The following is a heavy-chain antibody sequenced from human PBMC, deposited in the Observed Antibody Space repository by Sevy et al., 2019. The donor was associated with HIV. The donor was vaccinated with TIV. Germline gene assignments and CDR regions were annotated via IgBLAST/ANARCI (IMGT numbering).Heavy chain of an antibody. CDR1: GFTFSNAW. V-gene: IGHV3-15*01. Sequence: GGSLRLSCAASGFTFSNAWMSWVRQAPGKGLEWVGRIKSKTDGGTTDYAAPVKGRFTISRDDSKNTLYLQMNSLKTEDTAMYYCTTANWGTAYYYYYGMDVWGQGTTVTVSS. CDR2: IKSKTDGGTT. J-gene: IGHJ6*02. CDR3: TTANWGTAYYYYYGMDV. D-gene: IGHD7-27*01.